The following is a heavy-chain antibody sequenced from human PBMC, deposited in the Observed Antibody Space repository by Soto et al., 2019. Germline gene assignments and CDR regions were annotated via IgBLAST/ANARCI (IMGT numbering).Heavy chain of an antibody. J-gene: IGHJ6*03. D-gene: IGHD2-2*01. Sequence: SETLSLTCTVSGGSISSYYWSWIRQPPGKGLEWIGYIYYSGSTNYNPSLKSRVTISVDTSKNQFSLKLSSVTAADTAVYYCARDLRGYCSSTSCPYYYYYYMDVWGKGTTVTVSS. CDR1: GGSISSYY. CDR3: ARDLRGYCSSTSCPYYYYYYMDV. CDR2: IYYSGST. V-gene: IGHV4-59*01.